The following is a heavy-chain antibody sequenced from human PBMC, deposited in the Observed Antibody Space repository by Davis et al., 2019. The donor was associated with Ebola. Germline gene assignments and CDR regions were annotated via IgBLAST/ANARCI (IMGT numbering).Heavy chain of an antibody. CDR2: ISSSSSTI. CDR1: GFTFSSYS. V-gene: IGHV3-48*04. D-gene: IGHD3-10*01. Sequence: GGSLRLSCAASGFTFSSYSMNWVRQAPGKGLEWVSYISSSSSTIYYADSVKGRFTISRDNAKNTLYLQMNSLRAEDTAVYYCARGYGSGSYYYYGMDVWGQGTTVTVSS. J-gene: IGHJ6*02. CDR3: ARGYGSGSYYYYGMDV.